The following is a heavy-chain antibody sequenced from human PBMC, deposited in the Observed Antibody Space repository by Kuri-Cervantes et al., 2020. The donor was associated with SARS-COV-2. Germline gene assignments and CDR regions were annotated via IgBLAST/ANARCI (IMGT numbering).Heavy chain of an antibody. J-gene: IGHJ4*02. CDR1: GFSFSSFA. CDR2: LSGTGAGA. Sequence: GESLKISCTASGFSFSSFAMSWVRQGPGKGLEWVAILSGTGAGAYYADSVKGRFTISRDNSKNTLYLQMNSLRAEDTAVYYCAKPYGDYFGPNDYWGQGTLVTVSS. CDR3: AKPYGDYFGPNDY. V-gene: IGHV3-23*01. D-gene: IGHD4-17*01.